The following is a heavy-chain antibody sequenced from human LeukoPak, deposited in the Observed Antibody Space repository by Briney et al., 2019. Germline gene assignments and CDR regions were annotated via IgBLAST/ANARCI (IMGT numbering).Heavy chain of an antibody. CDR3: AKATGLAVTHWVS. CDR1: GFTFSNYG. CDR2: ISSSGGST. J-gene: IGHJ5*02. D-gene: IGHD4-17*01. V-gene: IGHV3-23*01. Sequence: GGSLRLSCAASGFTFSNYGMSWVRQAPGKGLEWVSTISSSGGSTYYADSVKGRYTISRDSSKNTLCLQMNSLRAEDTAVYYCAKATGLAVTHWVSWGQGTLVTVSS.